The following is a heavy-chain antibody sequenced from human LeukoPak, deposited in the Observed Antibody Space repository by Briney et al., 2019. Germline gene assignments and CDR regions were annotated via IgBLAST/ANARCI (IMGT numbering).Heavy chain of an antibody. CDR3: ARGPYELRFLEWSPPTDY. CDR1: AFPVSSNY. D-gene: IGHD3-3*01. CDR2: IYSGADT. V-gene: IGHV3-66*02. Sequence: GGSLRRSCAASAFPVSSNYMSWVRQAPGKGLEWVSVIYSGADTYYAESVKGRFTISRDNSKNTLYLQMNSLRAEDTAVYYCARGPYELRFLEWSPPTDYWGQGTLVTVSS. J-gene: IGHJ4*02.